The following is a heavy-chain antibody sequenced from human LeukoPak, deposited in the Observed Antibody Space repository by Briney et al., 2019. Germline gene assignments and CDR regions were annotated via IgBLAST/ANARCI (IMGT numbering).Heavy chain of an antibody. CDR2: ISYRGTT. J-gene: IGHJ2*01. Sequence: ETLSLTCTVSGVSISSSYWSWIRQSPGKGLEWIGYISYRGTTKYNPSLKGRVTISMDTPKNQVSLNLSSVTAADTAFYYCARDPGSCSGGSCSFYWYFDLWGRGTLVSVSS. V-gene: IGHV4-59*01. D-gene: IGHD2-15*01. CDR3: ARDPGSCSGGSCSFYWYFDL. CDR1: GVSISSSY.